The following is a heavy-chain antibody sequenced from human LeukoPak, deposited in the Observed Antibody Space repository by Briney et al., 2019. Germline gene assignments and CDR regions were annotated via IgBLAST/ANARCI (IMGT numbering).Heavy chain of an antibody. Sequence: GGSLRLSCTASGFTFGDYAMSWFRQAPGKGLEWVGFIRSKAYGGTTEYAASVKGRFTISRDDSKSIAYLQMNSLKTEDTAAYYCTRDSSNYYDSSGYYYFDYWGQGTLVTVSS. CDR3: TRDSSNYYDSSGYYYFDY. CDR1: GFTFGDYA. V-gene: IGHV3-49*03. J-gene: IGHJ4*02. CDR2: IRSKAYGGTT. D-gene: IGHD3-22*01.